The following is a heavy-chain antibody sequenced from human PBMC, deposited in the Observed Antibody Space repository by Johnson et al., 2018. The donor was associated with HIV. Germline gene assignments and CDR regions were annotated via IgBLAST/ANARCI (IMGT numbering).Heavy chain of an antibody. D-gene: IGHD4-17*01. CDR2: IRSKAYGGTT. J-gene: IGHJ3*02. V-gene: IGHV3-49*04. Sequence: VQLVESGGGLVQPGRSLRLSCTASGFTFGDYAMSWVRQAPGKGLEWVGFIRSKAYGGTTEYAASVKGRFTISRDDSKSIAYLQMNSLKTEGTAVYYCTTELSLYLGYGDSDAFDIWGQGTMVTVSS. CDR1: GFTFGDYA. CDR3: TTELSLYLGYGDSDAFDI.